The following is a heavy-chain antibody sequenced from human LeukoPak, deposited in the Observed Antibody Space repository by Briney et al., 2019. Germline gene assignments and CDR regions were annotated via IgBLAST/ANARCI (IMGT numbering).Heavy chain of an antibody. Sequence: ASVKVSCKASGYTFTSYYMHWVRLAPGQGLEWMGIINPSGGSTSYAQKFQGRVTMTRDMSTSTVYMELSSLRSEDTAVYYCARDIICSSTSCYREGFDYWGQGTLVTVSS. CDR1: GYTFTSYY. D-gene: IGHD2-2*02. CDR2: INPSGGST. CDR3: ARDIICSSTSCYREGFDY. V-gene: IGHV1-46*01. J-gene: IGHJ4*02.